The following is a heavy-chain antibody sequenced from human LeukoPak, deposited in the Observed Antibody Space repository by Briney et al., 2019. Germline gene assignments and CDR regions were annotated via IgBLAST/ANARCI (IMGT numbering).Heavy chain of an antibody. CDR1: GGSISSGGYS. Sequence: PSETLSLTCAVSGGSISSGGYSWSWIRQPPGKGLEWIGYIYHSGSTYYNPSLKSRVTISVDRSKNQFSLKLSSVTAADTAVYYCARGAIQRWYYFDYWGQGTLVTVSS. D-gene: IGHD1-1*01. V-gene: IGHV4-30-2*01. J-gene: IGHJ4*02. CDR3: ARGAIQRWYYFDY. CDR2: IYHSGST.